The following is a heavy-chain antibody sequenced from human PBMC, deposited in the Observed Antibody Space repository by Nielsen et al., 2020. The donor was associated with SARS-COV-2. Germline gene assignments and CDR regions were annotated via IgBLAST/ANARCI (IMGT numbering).Heavy chain of an antibody. D-gene: IGHD6-13*01. V-gene: IGHV1-18*04. CDR2: ISAYNGNT. Sequence: ASVKVSCKASGYTFTGYYMHWVRQAPGQGLEWMGWISAYNGNTNYAQKLQGRVTMTTDTSTSTAYMELRSLRSDDTAVYYCARDRGIAAAGRIDYWGQGTLVTVSS. CDR1: GYTFTGYY. J-gene: IGHJ4*02. CDR3: ARDRGIAAAGRIDY.